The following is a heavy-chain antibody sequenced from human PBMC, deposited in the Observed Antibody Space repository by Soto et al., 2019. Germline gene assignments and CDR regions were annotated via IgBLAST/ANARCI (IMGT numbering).Heavy chain of an antibody. CDR2: IKSKTNGGTT. CDR3: TRDDTFDY. V-gene: IGHV3-15*07. CDR1: GFTFNNAW. Sequence: EVQLVESGGSLVEPGGSLRLSCAASGFTFNNAWMNWVRQAPGKGLEWVARIKSKTNGGTTNYAAPVKGTFTSSSDDSKNTLQMQMNSLKIEDTAMYFCTRDDTFDYWGKGILVTVS. J-gene: IGHJ4*02.